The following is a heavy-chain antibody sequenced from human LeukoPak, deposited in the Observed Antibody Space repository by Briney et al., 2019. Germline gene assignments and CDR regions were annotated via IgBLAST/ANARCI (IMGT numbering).Heavy chain of an antibody. Sequence: ASVKVSCKASGYTFTSYDINWVRQAPGQGLEWMGWINTNTGNPTYGQGFTGRFVFSLDTSVSTAYLQISSLKAEDTAVYYCARAHPGYSYGPPFIDYWGQGTLVTVSS. J-gene: IGHJ4*02. CDR3: ARAHPGYSYGPPFIDY. CDR1: GYTFTSYD. CDR2: INTNTGNP. D-gene: IGHD5-18*01. V-gene: IGHV7-4-1*02.